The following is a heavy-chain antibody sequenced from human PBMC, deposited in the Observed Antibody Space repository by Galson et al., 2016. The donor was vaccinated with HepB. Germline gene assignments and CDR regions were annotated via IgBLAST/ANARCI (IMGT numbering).Heavy chain of an antibody. CDR2: ISGSVGST. CDR1: GFTFSSYA. CDR3: AKDLYDYYDTSGYGLGGNAFDI. J-gene: IGHJ3*02. D-gene: IGHD3-22*01. V-gene: IGHV3-23*01. Sequence: SLRLSCAASGFTFSSYAMSWVRQAPGKGLNWVSSISGSVGSTYYADSVKGRFTISRDNSKNTLYLQINSLRAEDTAIYYCAKDLYDYYDTSGYGLGGNAFDIWGQGTMVPSLQ.